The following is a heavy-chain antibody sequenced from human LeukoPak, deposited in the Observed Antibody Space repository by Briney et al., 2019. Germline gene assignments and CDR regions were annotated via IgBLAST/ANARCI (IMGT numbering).Heavy chain of an antibody. CDR1: GFTFSNAW. V-gene: IGHV3-15*01. J-gene: IGHJ6*02. CDR2: IKSKTDGGTT. D-gene: IGHD6-19*01. Sequence: GGSLRLSCAASGFTFSNAWMSWVRQAPGKGLEWVGRIKSKTDGGTTDYAAPVKGRFTISRDDSKNTLYLQMNSLKTEDTAVYYCTTGSSSGWSFYYYYYGMDVWGQGTTVTVSS. CDR3: TTGSSSGWSFYYYYYGMDV.